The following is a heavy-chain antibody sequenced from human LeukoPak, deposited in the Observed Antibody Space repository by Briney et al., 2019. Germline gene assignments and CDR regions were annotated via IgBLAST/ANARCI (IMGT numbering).Heavy chain of an antibody. CDR2: ISKSGGST. CDR1: GFTFSTYA. V-gene: IGHV3-64*01. D-gene: IGHD3-10*01. J-gene: IGHJ4*02. CDR3: ARRIGGSGSYQIDY. Sequence: RGSLRLSCAASGFTFSTYAMHWGRQAPGKGLEYVSAISKSGGSTYYANSVRGRFTISRDTSTNTLYLQMGSLRAEDMAVYYCARRIGGSGSYQIDYWGQGTLVTVSS.